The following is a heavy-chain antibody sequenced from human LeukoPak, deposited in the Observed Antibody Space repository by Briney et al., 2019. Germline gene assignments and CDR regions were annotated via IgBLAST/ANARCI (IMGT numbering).Heavy chain of an antibody. D-gene: IGHD3-10*01. CDR1: GGTFSSYA. CDR2: IIPIFGTA. Sequence: SVKVSCKASGGTFSSYAISWVRQAPGQGLEWMGRIIPIFGTANYAQKFQGRVTITTDESTSTAYMELSSLRSEDTAVYYCARFDPSGSYYKSTNFDYWGQGTLVTVSS. V-gene: IGHV1-69*05. CDR3: ARFDPSGSYYKSTNFDY. J-gene: IGHJ4*02.